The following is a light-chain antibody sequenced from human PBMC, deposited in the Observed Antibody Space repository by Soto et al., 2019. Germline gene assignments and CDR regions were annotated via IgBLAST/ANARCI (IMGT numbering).Light chain of an antibody. J-gene: IGKJ5*01. CDR1: QSVSSY. CDR3: QQRSNWPLT. Sequence: EIVLTQSPAPLSLSPGERATLSCMASQSVSSYFAWYQQKPGQAPNLLIYDASNRATGIPARFSGSGSGTDFTLTISSLEPEDVAVYYCQQRSNWPLTLGQGTRLEIK. CDR2: DAS. V-gene: IGKV3-11*01.